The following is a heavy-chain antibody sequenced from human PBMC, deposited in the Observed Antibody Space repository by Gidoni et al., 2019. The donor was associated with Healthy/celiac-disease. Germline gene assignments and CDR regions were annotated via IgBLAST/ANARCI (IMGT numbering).Heavy chain of an antibody. V-gene: IGHV3-7*01. CDR1: GFTFSNYW. CDR3: ARDRVAEIDY. CDR2: IKQDGSEK. Sequence: EVQLVESGGGLVQPGGSLRLSCAASGFTFSNYWMSWVRQAPGKGLEWVATIKQDGSEKYYVDSVKGRFTISRDNAKNALYLQMNSLRAEDTAVYYCARDRVAEIDYWGQGTLVTVSS. J-gene: IGHJ4*02.